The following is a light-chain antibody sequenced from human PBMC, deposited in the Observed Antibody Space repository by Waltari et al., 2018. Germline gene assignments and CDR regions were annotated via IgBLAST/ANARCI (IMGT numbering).Light chain of an antibody. J-gene: IGKJ4*01. CDR1: QSLLSSTGNNY. CDR3: MQGLQWPLT. Sequence: DIVMPQSPLSLPVTPGEPAAISCRFSQSLLSSTGNNYLNWYLQKPGQSPQVLIYMGSNRAAGGPDRFSGTGSGIDFTLKISRVEAEDVGVYYCMQGLQWPLTFGEGTKVEIK. V-gene: IGKV2-28*01. CDR2: MGS.